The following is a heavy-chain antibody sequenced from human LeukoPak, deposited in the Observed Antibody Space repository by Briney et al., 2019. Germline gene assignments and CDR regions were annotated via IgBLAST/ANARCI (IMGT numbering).Heavy chain of an antibody. CDR2: ISWNSGTI. D-gene: IGHD3-22*01. J-gene: IGHJ3*02. CDR3: TMCESPSGISGYYDAFDI. CDR1: VFTFDDYA. Sequence: PGGSLRLSCAASVFTFDDYAMYWVRQAPGKGLEWVSGISWNSGTIDYADSVKGRFTISRDNARNSLYLQMNSLRAEDTAVYYCTMCESPSGISGYYDAFDIWGQGTMVTVSS. V-gene: IGHV3-9*01.